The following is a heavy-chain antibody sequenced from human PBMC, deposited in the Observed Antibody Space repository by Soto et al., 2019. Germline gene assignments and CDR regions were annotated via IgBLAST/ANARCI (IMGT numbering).Heavy chain of an antibody. V-gene: IGHV1-8*01. D-gene: IGHD2-2*03. CDR2: GNPNSGNT. J-gene: IGHJ3*02. CDR3: ARGSYLDPAFDI. CDR1: GYTFTSYD. Sequence: QVQLVQSGAEVKRPGASVKVSCKASGYTFTSYDFNWVGQAPGQGLEWMGWGNPNSGNTDYAQKFQGRVTMTRNTSIRTAYMELSSLRSEATAVYYCARGSYLDPAFDIWGQGTMVTVSS.